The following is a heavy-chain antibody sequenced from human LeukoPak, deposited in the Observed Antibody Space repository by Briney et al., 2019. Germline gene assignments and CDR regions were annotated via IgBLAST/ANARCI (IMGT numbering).Heavy chain of an antibody. CDR1: GFTFDDYA. V-gene: IGHV3-9*03. D-gene: IGHD5-18*01. Sequence: PGGSLRLSCAASGFTFDDYAMHWVRQAPGKGLEWVSGISWNSGSIGYADSVKGRFTISRDNSKNTLYLQMGSLRAEDMAVYYCARGVDTAMVPNWFDPWGQGTLVTVSS. J-gene: IGHJ5*02. CDR3: ARGVDTAMVPNWFDP. CDR2: ISWNSGSI.